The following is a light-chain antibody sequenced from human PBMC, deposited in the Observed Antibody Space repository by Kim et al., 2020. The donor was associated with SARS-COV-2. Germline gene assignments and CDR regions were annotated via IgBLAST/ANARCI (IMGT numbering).Light chain of an antibody. CDR3: QQYGGSLT. CDR1: QSISYYY. J-gene: IGKJ4*01. CDR2: GTS. V-gene: IGKV3-20*01. Sequence: LSPGERATLSCRASQSISYYYLAWYQQKPGQAHRLLIYGTSNRDTGIPDRFSGSGSGTDFTLTISRLEPEDFAVYYCQQYGGSLTFGGGTKVDIK.